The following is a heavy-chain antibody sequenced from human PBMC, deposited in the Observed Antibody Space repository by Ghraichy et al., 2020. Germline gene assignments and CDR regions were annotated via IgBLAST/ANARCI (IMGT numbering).Heavy chain of an antibody. CDR2: ISSSSSYI. J-gene: IGHJ4*02. V-gene: IGHV3-21*01. Sequence: LSLTCAASGFTFSSYSMNWVRQAPGKGLEWVSSISSSSSYIYYADSVKGRFTISRDNAKNSLYLQMNSLRAEDTAVYYCARDILDQVGAHWGGQGTLVTVSS. CDR3: ARDILDQVGAHW. D-gene: IGHD1-26*01. CDR1: GFTFSSYS.